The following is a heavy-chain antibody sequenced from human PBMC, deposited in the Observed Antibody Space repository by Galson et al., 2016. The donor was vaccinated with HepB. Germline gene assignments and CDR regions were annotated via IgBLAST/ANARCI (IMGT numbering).Heavy chain of an antibody. Sequence: SLRLSCAASGFTFSSYAMNWVRQAPGKGLEWVSGISGSGGKTYYTDSAKGRFTISRDNSKNTLYLQMNSLRAEDTAVYYCAKDEMFGPWADGLTDFDYWGQGTLIIVS. CDR2: ISGSGGKT. V-gene: IGHV3-23*01. CDR1: GFTFSSYA. J-gene: IGHJ4*02. D-gene: IGHD3-10*02. CDR3: AKDEMFGPWADGLTDFDY.